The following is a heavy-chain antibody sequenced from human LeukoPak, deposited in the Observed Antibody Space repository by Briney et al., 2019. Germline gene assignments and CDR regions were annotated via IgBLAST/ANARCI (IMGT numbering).Heavy chain of an antibody. CDR1: GFTFSSYA. CDR3: ARDPYRFAFDI. Sequence: GRSLRLSCAASGFTFSSYAMHWVRQAPGKGLEWVAVISYDGSNKYYADSVKGRFTISRDNSKNTLYLQMNSLRAEDTAVYYCARDPYRFAFDIWGQGTVVLVSS. CDR2: ISYDGSNK. V-gene: IGHV3-30-3*01. D-gene: IGHD1-26*01. J-gene: IGHJ3*02.